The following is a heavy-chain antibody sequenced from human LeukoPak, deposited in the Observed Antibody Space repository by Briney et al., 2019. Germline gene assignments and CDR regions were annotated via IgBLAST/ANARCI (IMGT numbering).Heavy chain of an antibody. V-gene: IGHV4-34*01. CDR1: GGSFSGYY. CDR2: INHSGTT. D-gene: IGHD6-13*01. Sequence: SETLSLTCAVSGGSFSGYYWSWIRQSPGKGLEWIGEINHSGTTNYNPSPKSRVTISVDTSKNQFSLKLSSVTAADTAVYYCAIQQPGISVPGTIYAFDIWGQGTMVTVSS. CDR3: AIQQPGISVPGTIYAFDI. J-gene: IGHJ3*02.